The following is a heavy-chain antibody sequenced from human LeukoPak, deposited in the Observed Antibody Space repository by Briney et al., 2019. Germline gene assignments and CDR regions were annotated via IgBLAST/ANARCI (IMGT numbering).Heavy chain of an antibody. V-gene: IGHV3-23*01. D-gene: IGHD3-10*01. CDR1: GFTFRSYA. Sequence: GGSLRLSCAVSGFTFRSYAMRWVRQAPGKGLDLDSAISGSGGSTYYADSVKGRFTISRDNSKNTLYLQMNSLRAEDTAVYYCAKEWFGELLSPFDYWGQGTLVTVSS. J-gene: IGHJ4*02. CDR2: ISGSGGST. CDR3: AKEWFGELLSPFDY.